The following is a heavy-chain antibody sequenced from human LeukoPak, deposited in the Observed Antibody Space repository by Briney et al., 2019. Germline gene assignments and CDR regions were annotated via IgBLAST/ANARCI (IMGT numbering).Heavy chain of an antibody. J-gene: IGHJ3*02. D-gene: IGHD6-13*01. CDR1: GGSISSSSYY. Sequence: PSETLSLTCTVSGGSISSSSYYWGWIRQPPGKGLEWIGSIYYSGSTYYNPSLKSRVTISVDTSKNQFSLKLSSVTAADTAVYYCASLQQQLVRHAFDIWGQGTMVTVSS. V-gene: IGHV4-39*01. CDR3: ASLQQQLVRHAFDI. CDR2: IYYSGST.